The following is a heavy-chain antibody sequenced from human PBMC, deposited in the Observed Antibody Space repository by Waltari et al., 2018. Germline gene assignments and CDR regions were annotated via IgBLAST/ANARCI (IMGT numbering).Heavy chain of an antibody. V-gene: IGHV4-34*01. CDR2: INHSGST. Sequence: QVQLQQWGAGLLKPSETLSLTCAVYGGSFSGYYWSWIRQPPGRGLEWMGEINHSGSTNYTPSLKSRVTISVDTSKNQFSLKLSSVTAADTAVYYCARGRGSWAAAGMGWWFDPWGQGTLVTVSS. D-gene: IGHD6-13*01. CDR1: GGSFSGYY. J-gene: IGHJ5*02. CDR3: ARGRGSWAAAGMGWWFDP.